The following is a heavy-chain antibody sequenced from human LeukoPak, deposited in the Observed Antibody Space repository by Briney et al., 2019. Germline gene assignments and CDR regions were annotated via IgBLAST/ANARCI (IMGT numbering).Heavy chain of an antibody. J-gene: IGHJ4*02. CDR1: GFNFNTYV. CDR2: ISYDARIK. V-gene: IGHV3-30-3*01. D-gene: IGHD3-9*01. CDR3: ATEYYDFLTPKYWGGYDY. Sequence: PGRSLRLSCAASGFNFNTYVMHWVRQAPGKGLEWVAVISYDARIKYYADSVKGRFTISRDNSENTLYLQMNSLGAEDTALYYCATEYYDFLTPKYWGGYDYWGQGTLVIVSS.